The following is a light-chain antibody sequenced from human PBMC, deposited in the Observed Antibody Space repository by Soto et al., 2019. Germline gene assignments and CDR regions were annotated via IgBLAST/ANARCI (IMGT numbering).Light chain of an antibody. CDR3: QQRSDWPPSLT. V-gene: IGKV3-11*01. Sequence: EIVLTQSPATLSLSPWERATLSCRASQSVRTSLAWYQQKPGQAPRLLIYAASNRATGIPARFSGSGSGTDFTLTISSLEPEDSAVYYCQQRSDWPPSLTFGGGTKVEIK. J-gene: IGKJ4*01. CDR1: QSVRTS. CDR2: AAS.